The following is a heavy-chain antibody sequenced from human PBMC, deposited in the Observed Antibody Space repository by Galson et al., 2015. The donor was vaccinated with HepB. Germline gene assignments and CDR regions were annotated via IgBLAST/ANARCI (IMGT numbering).Heavy chain of an antibody. J-gene: IGHJ5*02. Sequence: SVKVSCKASGYTFSGYSITRVRQAPGQGLEWMGWISAYDRDTNYAQKFQGRVTMTTDTSTTTAYMELRSLRSDDTAVYYCARGALVAVVDATQNNWFDPWGQETLVTVSS. CDR2: ISAYDRDT. V-gene: IGHV1-18*01. CDR1: GYTFSGYS. CDR3: ARGALVAVVDATQNNWFDP. D-gene: IGHD2-15*01.